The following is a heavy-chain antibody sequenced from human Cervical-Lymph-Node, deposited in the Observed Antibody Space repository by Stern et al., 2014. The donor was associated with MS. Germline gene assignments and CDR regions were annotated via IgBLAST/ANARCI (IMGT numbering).Heavy chain of an antibody. J-gene: IGHJ4*01. CDR2: LHPGDSDI. CDR1: GYSFTANW. D-gene: IGHD4-17*01. CDR3: ARDYGDYAFDY. V-gene: IGHV5-51*01. Sequence: VQLVESGAEVNKPGESLKISCKGSGYSFTANWIAWVRQVAGKGLEWMGVLHPGDSDIRYSPSLQGQVTRSADKPISTACLQWSSLKASDTAMYYCARDYGDYAFDYWGQGTMVTVSS.